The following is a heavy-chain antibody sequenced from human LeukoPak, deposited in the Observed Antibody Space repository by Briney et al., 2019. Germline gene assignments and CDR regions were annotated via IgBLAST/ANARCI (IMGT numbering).Heavy chain of an antibody. CDR2: ISSSSSYI. CDR1: GFTFSSYS. V-gene: IGHV3-21*01. J-gene: IGHJ4*02. CDR3: ARGGSLGY. Sequence: GGSLRLSCAASGFTFSSYSMNWVRQAPGKGLEWVSSISSSSSYIYYADSVKGRFTISRDNAKSTLYLQMNSLRVEDTAVYYCARGGSLGYWGQGTLVTVSS. D-gene: IGHD6-19*01.